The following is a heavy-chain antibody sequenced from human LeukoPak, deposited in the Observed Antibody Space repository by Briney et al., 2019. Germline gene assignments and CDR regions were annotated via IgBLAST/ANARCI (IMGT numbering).Heavy chain of an antibody. CDR2: LYYTGST. J-gene: IGHJ3*02. V-gene: IGHV4-39*01. D-gene: IGHD6-19*01. CDR1: GASISGSGYS. CDR3: ARRSAVFHAFDI. Sequence: SETLSLTCTVSGASISGSGYSWGWILQSPGKGLEWIGSLYYTGSTFYNPSLQSRVTISRDTSKNQFSLRLNSVTAADTALFYCARRSAVFHAFDIWGQGTMVTVSS.